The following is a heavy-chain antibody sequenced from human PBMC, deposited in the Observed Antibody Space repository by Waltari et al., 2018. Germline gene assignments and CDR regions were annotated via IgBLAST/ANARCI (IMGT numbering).Heavy chain of an antibody. Sequence: QITLKESGPTLVNPTQTLTLTCTFPGFSLSTTGVGVGWIRQPIGKALEWLALLYWNADKRYSPALKSRLTIAKDTSKNQVVLTMTNMDPVDTATYYCAHGLSLGFGVVIKYYYYYGMDVWGQGTTVTVSS. CDR2: LYWNADK. CDR1: GFSLSTTGVG. J-gene: IGHJ6*02. D-gene: IGHD3-3*01. V-gene: IGHV2-5*01. CDR3: AHGLSLGFGVVIKYYYYYGMDV.